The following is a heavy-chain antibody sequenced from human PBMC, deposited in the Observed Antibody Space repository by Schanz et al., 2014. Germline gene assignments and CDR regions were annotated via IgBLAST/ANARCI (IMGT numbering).Heavy chain of an antibody. V-gene: IGHV3-74*01. Sequence: EVELVESGGGLVQPGGSLRLSCAASGITFSSHSFNWVRQAPGKGLVWVARINSVGSNTDYADSVTGRFTISRDNAKNTLWLQMNTLRAEDTAVYYCAKGPYYYYYMDVWGNGTTXTVSS. CDR3: AKGPYYYYYMDV. J-gene: IGHJ6*03. CDR2: INSVGSNT. CDR1: GITFSSHS.